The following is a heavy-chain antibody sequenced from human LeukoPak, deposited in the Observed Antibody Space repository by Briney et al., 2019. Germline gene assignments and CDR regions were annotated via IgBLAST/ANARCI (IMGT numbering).Heavy chain of an antibody. Sequence: GGSLRLSCAASGFTFSSYAMSWVRQAPGKGPEWVSSMSGSGDKTFYADSVKGRFTISRDNSKNTLYLQMNSLRVEDTAVYYCAKCYNSGMPGDYWGQGTLVTVSA. D-gene: IGHD2-2*02. V-gene: IGHV3-23*01. CDR3: AKCYNSGMPGDY. J-gene: IGHJ4*02. CDR1: GFTFSSYA. CDR2: MSGSGDKT.